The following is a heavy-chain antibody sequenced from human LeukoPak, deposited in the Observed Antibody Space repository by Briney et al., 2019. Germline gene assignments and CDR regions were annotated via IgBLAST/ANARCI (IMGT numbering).Heavy chain of an antibody. CDR2: IRSKAYGGTT. V-gene: IGHV3-49*04. CDR1: GFTFSSYA. Sequence: GGSLRLSCAASGFTFSSYALHWVRQAPGKGLEWVGFIRSKAYGGTTEYAASVKGRFTISRDDSKSIAYLQMNSLKTEDTAVYYCTRDPDDYGDSNFDYWGQGTLVTVSS. D-gene: IGHD4-17*01. J-gene: IGHJ4*02. CDR3: TRDPDDYGDSNFDY.